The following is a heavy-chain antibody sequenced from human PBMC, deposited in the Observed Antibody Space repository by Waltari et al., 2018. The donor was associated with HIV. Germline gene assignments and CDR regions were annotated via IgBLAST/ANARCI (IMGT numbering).Heavy chain of an antibody. J-gene: IGHJ3*02. CDR3: STYGDSEAFDI. CDR1: GFTFGDYA. Sequence: EVQLLESGGVVVQPGGSLRLTGAASGFTFGDYAMHWVRQAPGKGLEWVSLISWDGGSTYYADSVKGRFTISRDNSKNSLYLQMNSLRAEDTALYYCSTYGDSEAFDIWGQGTMVTVSS. D-gene: IGHD4-17*01. V-gene: IGHV3-43D*03. CDR2: ISWDGGST.